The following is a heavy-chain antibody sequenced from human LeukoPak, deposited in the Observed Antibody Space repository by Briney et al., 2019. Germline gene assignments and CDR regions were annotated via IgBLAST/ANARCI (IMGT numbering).Heavy chain of an antibody. Sequence: PGGSLRLSCAASGFTFSSYRMSWVRPAPGKGLEWVANIKQDGSEKYYVDSVKGRFTISRDNAKNSLYLQMNSLRAEDTSVYYCARGPVAADYWGQGTLVTVSS. D-gene: IGHD2-15*01. V-gene: IGHV3-7*01. CDR1: GFTFSSYR. J-gene: IGHJ4*02. CDR2: IKQDGSEK. CDR3: ARGPVAADY.